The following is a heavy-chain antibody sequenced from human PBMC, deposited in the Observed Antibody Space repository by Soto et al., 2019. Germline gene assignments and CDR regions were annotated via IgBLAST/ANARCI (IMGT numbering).Heavy chain of an antibody. D-gene: IGHD6-13*01. CDR3: AHSSSWYYFDY. J-gene: IGHJ4*02. Sequence: QVQLVESGGGVVQPGRSLRLSCAASGFTFSSYGMHWVRQPPGKGLEWVAVIWFDRSNKHYADSVKGRFTISRDNSKNTLYLQMNSLRAEDTAVYYCAHSSSWYYFDYGGQGTLVTVSS. CDR1: GFTFSSYG. V-gene: IGHV3-33*01. CDR2: IWFDRSNK.